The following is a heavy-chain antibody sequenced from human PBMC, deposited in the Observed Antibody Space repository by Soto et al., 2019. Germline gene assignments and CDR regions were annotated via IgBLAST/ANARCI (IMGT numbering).Heavy chain of an antibody. CDR1: GGSISNKY. CDR2: MSSSGVT. D-gene: IGHD6-19*01. Sequence: SETLSLTCTVSGGSISNKYWSWIRQPAGKGLEWIGRMSSSGVTNYSPSLKSRVTMSVDMSKNQFSLKLSSVTATDAAVYYCARALDSSGWYGDDAFDIWRQGTLVTVSS. J-gene: IGHJ3*02. V-gene: IGHV4-4*07. CDR3: ARALDSSGWYGDDAFDI.